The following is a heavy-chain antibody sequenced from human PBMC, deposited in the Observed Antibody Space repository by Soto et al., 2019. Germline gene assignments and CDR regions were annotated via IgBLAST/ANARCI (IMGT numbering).Heavy chain of an antibody. V-gene: IGHV4-30-4*01. D-gene: IGHD1-7*01. J-gene: IGHJ4*02. CDR1: GDSITSSPYY. Sequence: QVQLQQSGPGLVKPSQTLSVTCTVSGDSITSSPYYWSWVRQLPGRGLEWIGYIYFRGNSYYNPSLKSRVTISLDRSKNQFSLELNSVTAEDTALYFCARSGGTNSWYGVFDFWGQGTLVNVSS. CDR3: ARSGGTNSWYGVFDF. CDR2: IYFRGNS.